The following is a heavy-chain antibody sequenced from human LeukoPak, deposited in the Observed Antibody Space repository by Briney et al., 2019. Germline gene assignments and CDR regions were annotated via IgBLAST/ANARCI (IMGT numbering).Heavy chain of an antibody. D-gene: IGHD3-10*01. CDR2: ISSSSSYI. Sequence: GGSLRLSCAASGFTFSSYSMNWVRQAPGKGLEWVSSISSSSSYIYYADSAKSRFTISRDNAKNSLYLQMNSLIAEDTAVYYCASVGGGSDAFDIWGPGTMVTASS. V-gene: IGHV3-21*01. CDR1: GFTFSSYS. J-gene: IGHJ3*02. CDR3: ASVGGGSDAFDI.